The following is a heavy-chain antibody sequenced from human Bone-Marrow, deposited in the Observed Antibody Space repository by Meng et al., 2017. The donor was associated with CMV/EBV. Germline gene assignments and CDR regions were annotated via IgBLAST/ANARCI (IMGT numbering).Heavy chain of an antibody. CDR1: EGTFSSYT. J-gene: IGHJ6*02. CDR3: ARGVDSSGWYYYYYGMDV. CDR2: IIPILGIA. D-gene: IGHD6-19*01. Sequence: SVKVSCKASEGTFSSYTIRWVRQAPGQGLEWMGRIIPILGIANYAQKFQGRVTITADKSTSTAYMELSSLRSEDTAVYYCARGVDSSGWYYYYYGMDVWGQGTTVTVSS. V-gene: IGHV1-69*02.